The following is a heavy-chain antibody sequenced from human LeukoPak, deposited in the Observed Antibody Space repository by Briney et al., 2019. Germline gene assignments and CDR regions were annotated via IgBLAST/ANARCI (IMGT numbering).Heavy chain of an antibody. CDR1: GGSISSYY. CDR3: ARLEATYYYYMDV. CDR2: IYTSGST. V-gene: IGHV4-4*09. J-gene: IGHJ6*03. Sequence: SETLSLTCTVSGGSISSYYWSWIRQPPGKGLEWIGYIYTSGSTNYNPSLKSRVTISVDTSKNQFSLELSSVTAADTAVYYCARLEATYYYYMDVWGKGTTVTVSS.